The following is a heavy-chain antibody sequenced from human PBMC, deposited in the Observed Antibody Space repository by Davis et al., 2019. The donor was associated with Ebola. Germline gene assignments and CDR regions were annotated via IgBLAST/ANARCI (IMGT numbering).Heavy chain of an antibody. CDR1: GFTFSDYY. CDR3: TTDRRRFLRSMDV. V-gene: IGHV3-11*01. Sequence: GESLKISCAASGFTFSDYYMSWIRQAPGKGLEWVSYISSSGSTIYYADSVKGRFTISRDNAKNSLYLQMNSLRAEDTAVYYCTTDRRRFLRSMDVWGQGTTVTVSS. D-gene: IGHD3-3*01. J-gene: IGHJ6*02. CDR2: ISSSGSTI.